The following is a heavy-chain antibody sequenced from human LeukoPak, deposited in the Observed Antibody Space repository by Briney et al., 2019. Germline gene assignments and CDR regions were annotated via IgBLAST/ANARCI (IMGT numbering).Heavy chain of an antibody. D-gene: IGHD5-24*01. CDR3: AREEMATMNWFDP. V-gene: IGHV4-30-4*08. CDR1: GGSISSGDYY. J-gene: IGHJ5*02. Sequence: ASQTLSLTCTVSGGSISSGDYYWSWIRQPPGKGLEWIGYIYYSGSTYYNPSLKSRVTISVDTSKNQFSLKLSSVTAADTAVYYCAREEMATMNWFDPWGREPWSPSPQ. CDR2: IYYSGST.